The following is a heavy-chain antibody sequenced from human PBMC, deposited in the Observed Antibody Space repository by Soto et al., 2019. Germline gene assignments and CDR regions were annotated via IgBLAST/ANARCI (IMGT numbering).Heavy chain of an antibody. J-gene: IGHJ4*02. Sequence: SLRLSCAASGFTFSSYAMSWVRQAPGKGLEWVSVISGGAGSTYSADSVKGRFTISRDNSKNTLYLQMNSLKTEDTAIYYCATGIGTIDYWGQGTLVTVSS. CDR2: ISGGAGST. V-gene: IGHV3-23*01. CDR1: GFTFSSYA. D-gene: IGHD3-10*01. CDR3: ATGIGTIDY.